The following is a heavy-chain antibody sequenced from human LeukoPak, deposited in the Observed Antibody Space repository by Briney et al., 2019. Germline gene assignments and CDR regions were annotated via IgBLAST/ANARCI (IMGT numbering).Heavy chain of an antibody. Sequence: GGSLRLSCAASGFTFSSYSMNWVRQAPGKGLEWVSYISSSSSTIYYADSVKGRFTISRDNAKNSLYLQMNSLRAEDTAVYYFARGPTIYYFDYWGQGTLVTVSS. CDR3: ARGPTIYYFDY. V-gene: IGHV3-48*01. CDR1: GFTFSSYS. CDR2: ISSSSSTI. D-gene: IGHD1-1*01. J-gene: IGHJ4*02.